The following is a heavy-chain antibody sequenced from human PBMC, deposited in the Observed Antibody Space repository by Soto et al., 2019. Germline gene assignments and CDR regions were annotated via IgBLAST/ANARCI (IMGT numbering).Heavy chain of an antibody. CDR3: ARRGVPAAIIDY. CDR1: GFTFSSYG. V-gene: IGHV3-33*01. D-gene: IGHD2-2*01. CDR2: IWYDGSNK. J-gene: IGHJ4*02. Sequence: PGGSLRLSCAASGFTFSSYGMHWVRQAPGKGLEWVAVIWYDGSNKYYADSVKGRFTISRDNSKNTLYLQMNSLRAEDTAVYYCARRGVPAAIIDYWGQGTLVTVSS.